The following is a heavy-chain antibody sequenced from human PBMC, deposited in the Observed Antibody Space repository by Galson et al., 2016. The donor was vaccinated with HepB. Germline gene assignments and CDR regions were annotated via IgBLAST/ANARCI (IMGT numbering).Heavy chain of an antibody. CDR2: IYSGGST. Sequence: SLRLSCAASGFTVSSNYMRWVRQAPGKGLEWVSVIYSGGSTYYADSVKGRFTISRDTSKNTLYLQMYSLRAEDTAVYYCPTEHGGKRHVNWFFDLWGRGAMVTVSS. CDR3: PTEHGGKRHVNWFFDL. V-gene: IGHV3-53*01. J-gene: IGHJ2*01. CDR1: GFTVSSNY. D-gene: IGHD4-23*01.